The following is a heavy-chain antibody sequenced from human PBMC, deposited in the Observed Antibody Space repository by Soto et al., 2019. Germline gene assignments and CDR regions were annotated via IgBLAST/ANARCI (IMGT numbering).Heavy chain of an antibody. CDR3: ARGRTVRNYADDSSDYFYFFDY. J-gene: IGHJ4*02. V-gene: IGHV4-59*01. Sequence: LSLTCTVSGDSISTFYWGWMRQSPGKELEWIGYVYYTGSTNYNPSLKSRVTISVDRSKNQLSLKLTSANAADTAVYYCARGRTVRNYADDSSDYFYFFDYWGQGTQVTVSS. CDR2: VYYTGST. D-gene: IGHD3-22*01. CDR1: GDSISTFY.